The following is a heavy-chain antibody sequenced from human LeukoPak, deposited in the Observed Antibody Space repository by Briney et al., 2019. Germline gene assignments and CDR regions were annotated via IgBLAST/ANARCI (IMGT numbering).Heavy chain of an antibody. J-gene: IGHJ5*02. CDR1: GGSISSSSYY. CDR3: ARQYLRESSWFHKGESDNWFDP. D-gene: IGHD6-13*01. CDR2: IYYSGST. Sequence: SSETLPLTCSVSGGSISSSSYYWGWIRQPPGKGLEWIGSIYYSGSTYYNPSLKSRVTISVDTSKNQFSLKLSSVTAADTAVYYCARQYLRESSWFHKGESDNWFDPWGQGTLVTVSS. V-gene: IGHV4-39*01.